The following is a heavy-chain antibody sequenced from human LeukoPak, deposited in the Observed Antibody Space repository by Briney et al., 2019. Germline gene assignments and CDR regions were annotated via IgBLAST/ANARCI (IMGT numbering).Heavy chain of an antibody. V-gene: IGHV3-23*01. D-gene: IGHD6-13*01. CDR2: ISGSGGST. J-gene: IGHJ4*02. CDR3: ARVISAAGIDY. Sequence: PGGSLRLSCAASGFTFSSYAMSWVRQAPGKGLEWVSAISGSGGSTYYADSVKGRFTISRDNAKNSLYLQMNSLRAEDTAVYYCARVISAAGIDYWGQGTLVTVSS. CDR1: GFTFSSYA.